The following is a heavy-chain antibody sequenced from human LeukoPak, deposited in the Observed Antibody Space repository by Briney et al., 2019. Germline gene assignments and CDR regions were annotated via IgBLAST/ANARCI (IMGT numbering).Heavy chain of an antibody. J-gene: IGHJ3*02. V-gene: IGHV3-23*01. CDR3: ANHRGSSGYYYAFDI. Sequence: GGSLRLSRAASGFTFSSYAMSWVRQAPGKGLEWVSAISGSGGSTYYADSVKGRFTISRDNSKNTLYLQMNSLRAEDTAVYYCANHRGSSGYYYAFDIWGQGTMVTVSS. CDR1: GFTFSSYA. D-gene: IGHD3-22*01. CDR2: ISGSGGST.